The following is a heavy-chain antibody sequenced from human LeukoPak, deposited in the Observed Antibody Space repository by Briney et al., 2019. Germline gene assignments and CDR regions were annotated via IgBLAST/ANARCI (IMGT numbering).Heavy chain of an antibody. J-gene: IGHJ4*02. CDR2: TAGSGISK. Sequence: SGGSLRLSCVASGFTFNNYAMSWVRQAPGRGLEWASSTAGSGISKDYADSVKGRFTISKDKSKNTLYLQMDNLRAEDTGVYFCARLPTFYYDSSGYHYDYWGQGTLVTVSS. CDR3: ARLPTFYYDSSGYHYDY. D-gene: IGHD3-22*01. CDR1: GFTFNNYA. V-gene: IGHV3-23*01.